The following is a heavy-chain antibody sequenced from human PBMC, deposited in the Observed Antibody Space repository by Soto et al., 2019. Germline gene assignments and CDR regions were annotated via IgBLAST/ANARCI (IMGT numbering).Heavy chain of an antibody. CDR2: ISYDGSNK. Sequence: GGSLRLSCAASGFTFSSYGMHWVRQAPGKGLEWVAVISYDGSNKYYADSVKGRFTISRDNSKNTLYLQMNSLRAEDTAVYYCAKEVWLAHFDYWGQGTLVTVSS. CDR1: GFTFSSYG. D-gene: IGHD6-19*01. V-gene: IGHV3-30*18. CDR3: AKEVWLAHFDY. J-gene: IGHJ4*02.